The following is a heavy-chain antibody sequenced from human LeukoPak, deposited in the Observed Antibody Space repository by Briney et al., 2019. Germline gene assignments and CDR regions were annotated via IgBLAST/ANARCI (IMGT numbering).Heavy chain of an antibody. V-gene: IGHV4-38-2*01. J-gene: IGHJ4*02. CDR3: ARLYCNSGICYFYDH. Sequence: SETLCLTCAVSSGTSRNWIRQSLGKGLEWVGSIFQDGNTYYSPSLKSRVTISVVTSTKQFSMKMMSLNVTNTAAYYSARLYCNSGICYFYDHWGQGTLVSVSS. CDR1: SGTS. CDR2: IFQDGNT. D-gene: IGHD2-8*01.